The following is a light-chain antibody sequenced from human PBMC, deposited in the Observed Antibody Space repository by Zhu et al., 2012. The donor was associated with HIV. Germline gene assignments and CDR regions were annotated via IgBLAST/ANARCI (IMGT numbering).Light chain of an antibody. Sequence: DVQLTQSPSFLSASVGDRVTITCRASESISRDLAWYQQKPGKAPKLLIYDASTLQSGVPSTFSGSGSGTEFTLTISSLQPEDFAIYYCQQLNTYPLFTFGPGTKVDIK. CDR1: ESISRD. V-gene: IGKV1-9*01. CDR3: QQLNTYPLFT. CDR2: DAS. J-gene: IGKJ3*01.